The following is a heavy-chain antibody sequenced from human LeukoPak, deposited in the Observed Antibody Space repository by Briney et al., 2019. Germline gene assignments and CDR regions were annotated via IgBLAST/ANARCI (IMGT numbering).Heavy chain of an antibody. CDR2: SYSSGNT. CDR3: ARYTMVRGVDP. CDR1: GASINSSPYY. V-gene: IGHV4-39*01. D-gene: IGHD3-10*01. J-gene: IGHJ5*02. Sequence: SETLSLTCTVSGASINSSPYYWGWIRQPPGKGLGWIGTSYSSGNTYYNPSLKSRATISVDTSKNQFSLKLSSVTAADTAVYYCARYTMVRGVDPWGQGTLVTVSS.